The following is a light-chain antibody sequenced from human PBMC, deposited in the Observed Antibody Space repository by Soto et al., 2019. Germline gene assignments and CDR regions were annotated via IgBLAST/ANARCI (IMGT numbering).Light chain of an antibody. V-gene: IGLV1-44*01. Sequence: QSALTQAPSASGTPGQRVTISCSGSSSNIGSNTVNWYQQLPRTAPKLLIYSNNQRPSGVPDRFSGSKSGTSASLAISGLQSEDEADYYCAAWDDSLNGYVFGTGTKVTVL. CDR3: AAWDDSLNGYV. CDR2: SNN. CDR1: SSNIGSNT. J-gene: IGLJ1*01.